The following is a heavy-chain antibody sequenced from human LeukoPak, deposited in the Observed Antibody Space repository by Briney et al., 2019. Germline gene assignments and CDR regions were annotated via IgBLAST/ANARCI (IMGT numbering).Heavy chain of an antibody. CDR2: ISYDGSNK. D-gene: IGHD5-18*01. V-gene: IGHV3-30-3*02. Sequence: GRSLRLSCAASGFTFSSYAMHWVRQAPGKGREWVAVISYDGSNKYYADSVKGRFTISRDNSKNTLYLQMNSLRAEDTAVYYCARTQLWLRLGGTDYWGQGTLVTVSS. CDR3: ARTQLWLRLGGTDY. J-gene: IGHJ4*02. CDR1: GFTFSSYA.